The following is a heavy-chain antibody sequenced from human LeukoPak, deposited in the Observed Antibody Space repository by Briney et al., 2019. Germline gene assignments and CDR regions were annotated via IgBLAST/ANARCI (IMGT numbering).Heavy chain of an antibody. D-gene: IGHD3-3*01. CDR3: ARLYFALRGWFDP. V-gene: IGHV4-39*01. Sequence: SETLSLTCTVSGGSISSSSYYWGWIRQPPGKGLEWIGSIYYSGSTYYNPSLKSRVTISVDTSKNQFSLKLSSVTAADTAVYYCARLYFALRGWFDPWGQGTLVTVSS. CDR1: GGSISSSSYY. J-gene: IGHJ5*02. CDR2: IYYSGST.